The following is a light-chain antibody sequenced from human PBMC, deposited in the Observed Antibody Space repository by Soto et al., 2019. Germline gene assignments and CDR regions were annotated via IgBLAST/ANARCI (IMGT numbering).Light chain of an antibody. CDR2: EVN. J-gene: IGLJ1*01. V-gene: IGLV2-23*02. CDR1: SSNVGSYKL. Sequence: QSVLTQPASVSGSPGQSITISCTGTSSNVGSYKLVSWYQQHPGKAPKLMIFEVNKRPSGVSNRFSGSKSGNTASLTISGLKVEDEADYYCCSSTTSSTFVFGTRTKVTVL. CDR3: CSSTTSSTFV.